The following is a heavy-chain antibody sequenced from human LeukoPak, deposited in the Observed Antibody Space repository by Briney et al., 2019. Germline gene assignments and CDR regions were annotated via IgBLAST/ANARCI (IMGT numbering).Heavy chain of an antibody. D-gene: IGHD4-23*01. CDR3: ARVDFGNSVDWFDP. V-gene: IGHV1-18*01. CDR1: GYIFISYG. CDR2: ISAYNGNT. J-gene: IGHJ5*02. Sequence: ASVKVSCTASGYIFISYGISWVRQAPGQGLEWMGWISAYNGNTNYAQKFQGRVTMTTDTSTCTAYMELRSLRSDDTAVYYCARVDFGNSVDWFDPWGQGTLVTVSS.